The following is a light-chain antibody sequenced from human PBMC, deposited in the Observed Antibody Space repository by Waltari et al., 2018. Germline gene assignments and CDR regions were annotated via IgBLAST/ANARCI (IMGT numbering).Light chain of an antibody. CDR2: EAS. CDR3: QQRSNWPPLT. V-gene: IGKV3-11*01. J-gene: IGKJ4*01. Sequence: EVVLTQSPATLSLSPGERATLSCRASQSVSNFLAWYQQKPGQALRLLIYEASQRATGIPARFSGSGSGTDFTLTISSLEPEDFAVYYCQQRSNWPPLTFGGGTKVEIK. CDR1: QSVSNF.